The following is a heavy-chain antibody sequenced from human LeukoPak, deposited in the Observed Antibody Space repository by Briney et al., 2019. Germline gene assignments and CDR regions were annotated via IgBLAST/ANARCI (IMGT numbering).Heavy chain of an antibody. CDR1: GYSFTGYY. Sequence: GASVKVSCKASGYSFTGYYMHWVRQAPGQGLEWMAIINPSGSSTNYAQKFQGRITMTRDTSTSTVYMELNSLRSEDTAVYYCAREKTSGAFDYWGQGTLVTVSS. CDR3: AREKTSGAFDY. J-gene: IGHJ4*02. CDR2: INPSGSST. D-gene: IGHD1-26*01. V-gene: IGHV1-46*01.